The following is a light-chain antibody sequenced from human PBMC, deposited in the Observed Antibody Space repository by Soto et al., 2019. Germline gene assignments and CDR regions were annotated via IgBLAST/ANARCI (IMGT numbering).Light chain of an antibody. Sequence: DIQMTQSPTSLSASVGVRVTITCRASQGIRHYVAWYQKIPGKAPKLLIYASSTLQSGVASRFSGSGSGTDFNLTINGLQPEDVATYSCQKYSSVPVFGPGTKVEIK. V-gene: IGKV1-27*01. CDR1: QGIRHY. J-gene: IGKJ3*01. CDR2: ASS. CDR3: QKYSSVPV.